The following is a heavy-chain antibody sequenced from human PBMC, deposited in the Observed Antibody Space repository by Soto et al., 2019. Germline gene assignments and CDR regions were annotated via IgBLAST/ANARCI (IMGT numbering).Heavy chain of an antibody. CDR1: GYTFTSYG. D-gene: IGHD2-2*01. V-gene: IGHV1-18*04. CDR2: ISAYNGNT. Sequence: GASVKVSCKASGYTFTSYGISWVRQAPGQGLEWMGWISAYNGNTNYAQKLQGRVTMTTDTSTSTAYMELRSLRSDDTAVYYCAREGYCSSTSCFHTSNYYYYGMDVWGQGTTVTSP. CDR3: AREGYCSSTSCFHTSNYYYYGMDV. J-gene: IGHJ6*02.